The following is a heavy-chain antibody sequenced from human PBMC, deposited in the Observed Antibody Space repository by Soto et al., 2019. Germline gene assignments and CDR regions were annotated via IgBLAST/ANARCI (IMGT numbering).Heavy chain of an antibody. J-gene: IGHJ6*02. CDR2: IYTSGST. Sequence: ASETLSLTCTVSGGSISSYYWSWIRQPAGKGPEWIGRIYTSGSTNYNPSLKSRVTMSVDTSKNQFSLKLSSVTAADTAVYYCARDSTRDREVVIGAGMDVWGQGTTVTVSS. CDR1: GGSISSYY. D-gene: IGHD3-22*01. V-gene: IGHV4-4*07. CDR3: ARDSTRDREVVIGAGMDV.